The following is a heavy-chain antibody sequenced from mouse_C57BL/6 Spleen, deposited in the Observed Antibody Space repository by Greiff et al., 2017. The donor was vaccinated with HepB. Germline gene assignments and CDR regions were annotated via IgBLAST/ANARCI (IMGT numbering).Heavy chain of an antibody. D-gene: IGHD4-1*01. CDR3: ARRGTGRFAY. V-gene: IGHV1-55*01. CDR1: GYTFTSYW. CDR2: IYPGSGST. Sequence: QVQLKESGAELVKPGASVKMSCKASGYTFTSYWITWVKQRPGQGLEWIGDIYPGSGSTNYNEKFKSKATLTVDTSSSTAYMQLSSLTSEDSAVYYCARRGTGRFAYWGQGTLVTVSA. J-gene: IGHJ3*01.